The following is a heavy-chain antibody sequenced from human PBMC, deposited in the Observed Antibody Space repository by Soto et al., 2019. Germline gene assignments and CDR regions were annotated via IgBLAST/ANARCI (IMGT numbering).Heavy chain of an antibody. CDR3: ARGGHIAVVTDSFDY. Sequence: ASVKVSCKASGYTLTSYGVGWVRQAPGQRLEWMGWITAGNGNTKYSQKFLGRVTMTRDTSTSTVFMELSSLRSADTAVYYCARGGHIAVVTDSFDYWGQGTLVTVSP. D-gene: IGHD2-21*02. CDR1: GYTLTSYG. CDR2: ITAGNGNT. V-gene: IGHV1-18*01. J-gene: IGHJ4*02.